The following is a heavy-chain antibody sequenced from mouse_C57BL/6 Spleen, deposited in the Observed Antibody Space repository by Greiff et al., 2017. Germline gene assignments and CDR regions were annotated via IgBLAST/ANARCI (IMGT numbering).Heavy chain of an antibody. Sequence: VQLQQSGAELVKPGASVKISCKASGYAFSSYWMNWVKQRPGKGLEWIGQIYPGDGDTNYNGKFKGKATLTADKSSSTAYMQLSSLTSEDSAVYFCARRDDYDGNFDYWGQGTTLTVSS. CDR1: GYAFSSYW. CDR2: IYPGDGDT. D-gene: IGHD2-4*01. CDR3: ARRDDYDGNFDY. J-gene: IGHJ2*01. V-gene: IGHV1-80*01.